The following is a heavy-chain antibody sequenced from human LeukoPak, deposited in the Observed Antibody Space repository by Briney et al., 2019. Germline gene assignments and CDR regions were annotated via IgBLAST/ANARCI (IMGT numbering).Heavy chain of an antibody. D-gene: IGHD3-10*01. CDR1: GGTFSSYA. Sequence: ASVKVSCKASGGTFSSYAISWVRQAPGQGLEWMGRIIPILGIANYAQKFQGRVTITADKSTSTAYMELSSLRSEDTAVYHCAREGYYGSGSYYPSAFDIWGQGTMVTVSS. V-gene: IGHV1-69*04. J-gene: IGHJ3*02. CDR3: AREGYYGSGSYYPSAFDI. CDR2: IIPILGIA.